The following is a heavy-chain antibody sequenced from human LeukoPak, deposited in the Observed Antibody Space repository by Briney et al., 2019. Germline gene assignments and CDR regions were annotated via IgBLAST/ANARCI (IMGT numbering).Heavy chain of an antibody. Sequence: SGTLSLTCAVSGGSINSTNWWSWVRQPPGKGLEWIGEMYQSGNTRYNPSLKSRVTISADKSKNQFSLKVSSVTAADTAVYYCASGDTNNWYAVFDYWGQGTLVTVSS. V-gene: IGHV4-4*02. CDR3: ASGDTNNWYAVFDY. D-gene: IGHD6-13*01. CDR1: GGSINSTNW. CDR2: MYQSGNT. J-gene: IGHJ4*02.